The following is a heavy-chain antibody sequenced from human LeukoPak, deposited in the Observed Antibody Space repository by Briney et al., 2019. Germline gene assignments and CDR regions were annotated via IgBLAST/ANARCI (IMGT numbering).Heavy chain of an antibody. CDR3: ATARSTSWGFFDY. Sequence: GGSLRLSCAASGFTFSSYGMHWVRQAPGKGLEWVTFIRYDGSNKFYADSVKGRFTISRDNSKNTLYLQMNNLRVEDTAVYYCATARSTSWGFFDYWGQGTLVTVSS. V-gene: IGHV3-30*02. CDR1: GFTFSSYG. J-gene: IGHJ4*02. D-gene: IGHD2-2*01. CDR2: IRYDGSNK.